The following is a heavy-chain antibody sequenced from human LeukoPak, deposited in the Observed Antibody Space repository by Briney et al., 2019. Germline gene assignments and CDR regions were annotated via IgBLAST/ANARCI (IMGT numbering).Heavy chain of an antibody. J-gene: IGHJ4*02. CDR1: GFTFSSYA. V-gene: IGHV3-23*01. CDR2: ISGSGGST. CDR3: AKESLWFGELLSTAFDY. Sequence: GGSLRLSCAASGFTFSSYAMSWVRQAPGKGLEWVSAISGSGGSTYYADSVKGRFTISRDNSKNTLYLQMNSLRAEDTAVYYCAKESLWFGELLSTAFDYWGQGALVTVSS. D-gene: IGHD3-10*01.